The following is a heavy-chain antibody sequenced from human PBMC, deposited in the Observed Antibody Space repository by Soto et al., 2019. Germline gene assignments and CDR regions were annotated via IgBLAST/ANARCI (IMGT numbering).Heavy chain of an antibody. Sequence: SETLSLTCTVSGGSISSYYWSWIRQPPGKGLEWIGYIYYSGSTNYNPSLKSRVTISVDTSKNQFSLKLSSVTAADTAVYYCARGTNDYGFDYWGQGTLVTGSS. CDR1: GGSISSYY. CDR3: ARGTNDYGFDY. J-gene: IGHJ4*02. D-gene: IGHD4-17*01. V-gene: IGHV4-59*01. CDR2: IYYSGST.